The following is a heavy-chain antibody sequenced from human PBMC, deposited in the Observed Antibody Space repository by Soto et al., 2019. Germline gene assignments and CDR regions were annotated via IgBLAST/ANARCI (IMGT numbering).Heavy chain of an antibody. J-gene: IGHJ4*02. Sequence: GGSLRLSCAASGFTFTSYAMNWVRQAPGKGLEWVSAISGSGGSAYYADSVKGRFTISRDNPKNTLYLQMNSLRAEDTAVYYCAKAGDYSYFDYWGQGTLVTVSS. CDR3: AKAGDYSYFDY. V-gene: IGHV3-23*01. CDR2: ISGSGGSA. CDR1: GFTFTSYA. D-gene: IGHD2-21*01.